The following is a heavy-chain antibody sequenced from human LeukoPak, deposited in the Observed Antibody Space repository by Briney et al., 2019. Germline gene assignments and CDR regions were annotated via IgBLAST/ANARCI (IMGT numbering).Heavy chain of an antibody. Sequence: SETLSLTCTVSGGSISSDNYYWTWIRQPAGTGLEWIGHIYTSGTTNYNPSLKSRVTILLDTSKNQFSLNLSSVTAADTAVYYCARGGILTGWSFDYWGQGTLVTVSS. CDR1: GGSISSDNYY. J-gene: IGHJ4*02. V-gene: IGHV4-61*09. CDR2: IYTSGTT. CDR3: ARGGILTGWSFDY. D-gene: IGHD3-9*01.